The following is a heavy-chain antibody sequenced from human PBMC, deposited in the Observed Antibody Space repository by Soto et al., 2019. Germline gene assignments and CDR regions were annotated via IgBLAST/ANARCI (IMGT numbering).Heavy chain of an antibody. D-gene: IGHD6-13*01. CDR3: AKGKQQIYYYGMDV. Sequence: PGGSLRLSCAASGFTFSSYAMSWVRQAPGKGLEWVSAISGSGGSTYYADSVKGRFTISRDNSKNTLYLQMNSLRAEDTAVYYCAKGKQQIYYYGMDVWGQGTTVTVSS. J-gene: IGHJ6*02. CDR2: ISGSGGST. CDR1: GFTFSSYA. V-gene: IGHV3-23*01.